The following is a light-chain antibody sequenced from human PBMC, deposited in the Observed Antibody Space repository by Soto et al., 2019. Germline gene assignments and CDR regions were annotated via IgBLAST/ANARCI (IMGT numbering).Light chain of an antibody. CDR2: SND. Sequence: QSVLTQPPSASGTPGQGVTISCSGSSSNIGTNTVNWYKQLPGTAPKLLIYSNDLRPSGVPDRFSGSKSGTSASLAISGLLSEDEADYYCEAWDDSRYGAVFGGGTKVTVL. CDR1: SSNIGTNT. CDR3: EAWDDSRYGAV. V-gene: IGLV1-44*01. J-gene: IGLJ2*01.